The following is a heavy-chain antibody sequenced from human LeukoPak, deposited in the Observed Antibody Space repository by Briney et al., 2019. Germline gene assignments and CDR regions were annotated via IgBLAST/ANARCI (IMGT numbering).Heavy chain of an antibody. Sequence: QPGGSLRLSCAASGFTFSSYAMHWVRQAPGKGLEWVAVISYDGSNKYYADSVKGRFTISRAKNTLYLQMNSLRAEDTAVYYCARDRSLFGVVTFDYWGQGTLVTVSS. D-gene: IGHD3-3*01. CDR2: ISYDGSNK. V-gene: IGHV3-30-3*01. J-gene: IGHJ4*02. CDR3: ARDRSLFGVVTFDY. CDR1: GFTFSSYA.